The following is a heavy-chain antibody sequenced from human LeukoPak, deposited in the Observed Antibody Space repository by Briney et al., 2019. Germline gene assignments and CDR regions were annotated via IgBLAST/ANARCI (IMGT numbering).Heavy chain of an antibody. Sequence: SETLSLTCTVSGGSISSSSYYWGWIRQPPGKGLEWIGSIYYSGSTYYNPSLKSRVTISVDTSKNQFSLKLSSVTAADTAVYYCARWYNWNYSYYYMDVWGKGTTVTVSS. CDR1: GGSISSSSYY. J-gene: IGHJ6*03. CDR3: ARWYNWNYSYYYMDV. V-gene: IGHV4-39*07. D-gene: IGHD1-20*01. CDR2: IYYSGST.